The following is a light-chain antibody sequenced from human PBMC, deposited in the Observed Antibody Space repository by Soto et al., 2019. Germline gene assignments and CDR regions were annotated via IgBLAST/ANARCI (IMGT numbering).Light chain of an antibody. J-gene: IGLJ1*01. CDR3: SSYAGSIFYV. Sequence: QSALTQPASVSGSPGQSITISCTGTSSDVGAYNYVSWYQQHPGKAPKLLIYEVSNRPSGVSDRFSGSKSGNTASLTISGLQAEDEADYYCSSYAGSIFYVFGTGTKLTVL. CDR2: EVS. CDR1: SSDVGAYNY. V-gene: IGLV2-14*01.